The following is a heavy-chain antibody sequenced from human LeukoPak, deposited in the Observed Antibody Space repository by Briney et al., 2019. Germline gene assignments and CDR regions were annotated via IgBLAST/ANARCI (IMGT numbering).Heavy chain of an antibody. D-gene: IGHD6-13*01. CDR1: GGSISSGSYY. V-gene: IGHV4-61*02. J-gene: IGHJ6*03. CDR3: ARLRIAAAGYYYYYMDV. CDR2: IYTSGST. Sequence: PSETLSLTCTVSGGSISSGSYYWSWIRQPAGKGLEWIGRIYTSGSTNYNPSLKSRDTISVDTSKNQFSLKLSSVTAADTAVYYCARLRIAAAGYYYYYMDVWGKGTTVTVSS.